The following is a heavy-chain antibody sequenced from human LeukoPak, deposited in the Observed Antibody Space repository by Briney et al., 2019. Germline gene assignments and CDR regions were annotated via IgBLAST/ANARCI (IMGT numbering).Heavy chain of an antibody. D-gene: IGHD6-19*01. J-gene: IGHJ4*02. V-gene: IGHV3-64*01. CDR1: GFTFSSYA. Sequence: GGSLRLSCAASGFTFSSYAMHWVRQAPGKGLEYVSAISSNGGSTYYANSVKGRFTISRDNSKNTLYLQMGSLRAEDMAVYYCARESGWSLDYWGQGTLVTVSS. CDR3: ARESGWSLDY. CDR2: ISSNGGST.